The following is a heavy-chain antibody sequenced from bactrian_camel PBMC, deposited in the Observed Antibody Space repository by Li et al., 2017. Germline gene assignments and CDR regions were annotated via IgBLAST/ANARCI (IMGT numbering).Heavy chain of an antibody. Sequence: QVQLVESGGASVQPGKSLRLSCKITGDPYSSNCRAWFRQAPGKEREGVAATYIGGGSTYYADSVKGRFTISHDDAKNILYLDMNDLIPEDTAMYYCAIGLHLEAMGSWADADFEYWGQGTQVTVS. J-gene: IGHJ6*01. V-gene: IGHV3S54*01. CDR2: TYIGGGST. CDR1: GDPYSSNC. CDR3: AIGLHLEAMGSWADADFEY. D-gene: IGHD3*01.